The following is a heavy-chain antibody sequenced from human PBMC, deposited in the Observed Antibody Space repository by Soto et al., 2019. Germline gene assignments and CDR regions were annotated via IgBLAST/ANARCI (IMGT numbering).Heavy chain of an antibody. D-gene: IGHD2-21*02. J-gene: IGHJ4*02. CDR2: IYPGDSDT. V-gene: IGHV5-51*01. CDR1: GYSFTSYW. Sequence: PGESLKISCKGSGYSFTSYWIGWVRQMPGKGLEWMGIIYPGDSDTRYSPSFQGQVTISADKSISTAYLQWSSLKASDTAMYYCARQGISYCGGHCYLYYFDYWGQATLVTVSS. CDR3: ARQGISYCGGHCYLYYFDY.